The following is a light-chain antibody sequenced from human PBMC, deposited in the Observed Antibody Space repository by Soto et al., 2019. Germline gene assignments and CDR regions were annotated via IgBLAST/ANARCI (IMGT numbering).Light chain of an antibody. J-gene: IGLJ2*01. CDR2: QDS. CDR3: QAWDSRHVV. Sequence: SYELTQPPSVSVSPGQTASITCSGDKLGDKYACWYQQKPGQSPVLVIYQDSKRPSGIPERFSGSNSGNTATLTISGTQAMAEADYYCQAWDSRHVVFGGGTKLTVL. V-gene: IGLV3-1*01. CDR1: KLGDKY.